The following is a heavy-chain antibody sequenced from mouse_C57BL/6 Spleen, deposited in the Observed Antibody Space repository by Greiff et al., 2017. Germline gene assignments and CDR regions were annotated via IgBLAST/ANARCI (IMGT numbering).Heavy chain of an antibody. CDR2: INPNNGGT. CDR3: ARDRWGDY. J-gene: IGHJ4*01. D-gene: IGHD4-1*01. Sequence: EVQLQQPGAELVMPGASVTISCKASGYTFTDYYMNWVKPSHGTSLEWIGDINPNNGGTSYNQKFKGKATLTVDQSSSTAYRGLRSLTSEDSAVYYCARDRWGDYWGQGTSVTVVS. V-gene: IGHV1-26*01. CDR1: GYTFTDYY.